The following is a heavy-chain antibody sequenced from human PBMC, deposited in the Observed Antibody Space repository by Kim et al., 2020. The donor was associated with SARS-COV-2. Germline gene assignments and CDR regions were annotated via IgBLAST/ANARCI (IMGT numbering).Heavy chain of an antibody. D-gene: IGHD1-7*01. Sequence: GGSLRLSCAASGFTFSSYWMHWVRQAPGKGLVWVSRINSDGSSTSYADSVKGRFTISRDNAKNTLYLQMNSLSAEDTAVYYCARGPWNFIMNYYYYGMDVWGQGTTVTVSS. CDR1: GFTFSSYW. CDR2: INSDGSST. CDR3: ARGPWNFIMNYYYYGMDV. J-gene: IGHJ6*02. V-gene: IGHV3-74*01.